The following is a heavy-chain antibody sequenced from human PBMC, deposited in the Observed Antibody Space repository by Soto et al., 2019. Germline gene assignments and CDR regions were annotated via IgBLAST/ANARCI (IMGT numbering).Heavy chain of an antibody. CDR3: ARLLTEGVTYREDAFDI. J-gene: IGHJ3*02. V-gene: IGHV1-18*01. D-gene: IGHD3-9*01. CDR1: GYSFTSHG. Sequence: HVQLVQSGGEVKKPGASVKVSCKASGYSFTSHGISWVRQAPGQGLEWMGWISTYNGKTGYAQEFQGRVTMTADTRTSTGYMELRSLRSDDTAVYYCARLLTEGVTYREDAFDIWGQGTKVTVSS. CDR2: ISTYNGKT.